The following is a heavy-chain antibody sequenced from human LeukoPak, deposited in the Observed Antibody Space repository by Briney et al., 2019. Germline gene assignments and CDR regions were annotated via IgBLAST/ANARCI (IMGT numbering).Heavy chain of an antibody. V-gene: IGHV4-34*01. Sequence: SETLSLTCAVYGGSFSGYYWSWIRQPPGKGLEWIGEINHSGGTNYNPSLKSRVTISVDTSKNQFSLKLSSVTAADTAVYYCARPKGPKYNWFDPWGQGTLVTVSS. CDR1: GGSFSGYY. J-gene: IGHJ5*02. CDR2: INHSGGT. CDR3: ARPKGPKYNWFDP.